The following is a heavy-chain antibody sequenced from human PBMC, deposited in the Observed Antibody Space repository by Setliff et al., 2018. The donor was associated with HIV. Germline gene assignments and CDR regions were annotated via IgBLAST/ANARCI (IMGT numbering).Heavy chain of an antibody. CDR1: GGSISSHY. D-gene: IGHD3-22*01. CDR3: ARAKYYYDTSAYYGSRNWYFDL. Sequence: PSETLSLTCTVSGGSISSHYWSWIRQPPGKGLERIGYIYYSGSTSYNPSLKSRVTISVDTSKNQFSLKLNSVTAADTAVYYCARAKYYYDTSAYYGSRNWYFDLWGRGTLVTVSS. J-gene: IGHJ2*01. CDR2: IYYSGST. V-gene: IGHV4-59*11.